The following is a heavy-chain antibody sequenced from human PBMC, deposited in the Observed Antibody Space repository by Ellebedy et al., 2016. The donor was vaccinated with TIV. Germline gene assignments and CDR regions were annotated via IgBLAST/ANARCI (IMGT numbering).Heavy chain of an antibody. CDR3: ARRSWGSYRRQEDFFDS. J-gene: IGHJ4*02. CDR1: GGAISPYY. CDR2: IYYSGST. Sequence: SETLSLXXTVSGGAISPYYWSWIRQHPGKGMEWIGYIYYSGSTNYNPSLKSRVTISVDTSKKQFSLKLSSVTAADTAVYYCARRSWGSYRRQEDFFDSWGQGTLVTVSS. D-gene: IGHD3-16*02. V-gene: IGHV4-59*08.